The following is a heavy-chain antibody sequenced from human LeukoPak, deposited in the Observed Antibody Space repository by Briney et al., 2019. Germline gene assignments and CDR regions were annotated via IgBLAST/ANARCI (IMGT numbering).Heavy chain of an antibody. CDR2: IWYDGSNK. D-gene: IGHD5-24*01. CDR3: ARDDDGYSPFDY. V-gene: IGHV3-33*01. J-gene: IGHJ4*02. Sequence: GGSLRLSCAASGFTFSSYGMHWVRQAPGKGLEWVAVIWYDGSNKYYADSVKGRFTISRDNSKNTLYLQMNSLRAEDTAVYYCARDDDGYSPFDYWGQGTLVTVSS. CDR1: GFTFSSYG.